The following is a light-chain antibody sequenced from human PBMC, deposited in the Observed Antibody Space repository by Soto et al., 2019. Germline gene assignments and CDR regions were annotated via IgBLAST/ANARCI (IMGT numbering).Light chain of an antibody. V-gene: IGKV1-5*01. J-gene: IGKJ1*01. CDR2: DAS. CDR1: HDVRNW. Sequence: IQMTQSPSTLSASVGDRVTITCRASHDVRNWLSWYQQKPGKAPQLLIFDASRLEGGVPPRFSGSGSGIEFTLTISGLQPEDFVTYYCQHYSSFSPWTFGQGTRVEVK. CDR3: QHYSSFSPWT.